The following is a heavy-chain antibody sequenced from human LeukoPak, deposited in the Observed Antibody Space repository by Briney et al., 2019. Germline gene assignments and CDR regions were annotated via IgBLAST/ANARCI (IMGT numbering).Heavy chain of an antibody. D-gene: IGHD3-10*01. Sequence: SETLSLTCAAYGGSFSGYYRSWIRQPPRKGLEWIGELNRGGSTNYNPSLTRRVTISVDKSKNQFSLKLSCVTAAATAVYYCAKGRLWCGEGNWCDPWGQGTRVTVSS. CDR2: LNRGGST. CDR3: AKGRLWCGEGNWCDP. V-gene: IGHV4-34*01. CDR1: GGSFSGYY. J-gene: IGHJ5*02.